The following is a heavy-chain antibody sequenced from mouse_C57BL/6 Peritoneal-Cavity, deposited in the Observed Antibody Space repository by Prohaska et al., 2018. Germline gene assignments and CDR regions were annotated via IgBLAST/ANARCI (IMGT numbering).Heavy chain of an antibody. V-gene: IGHV1-19*01. CDR3: ARGADYGGGYYAMDY. J-gene: IGHJ4*01. Sequence: KPGPLVQMSCKASVYTFTDYYMNWVMQSHGKSLEWIGVINPYNGGTSYNQKFKGKSTLTVDKSSSTAYMELNSLTSEDSAVYYCARGADYGGGYYAMDYWGQGTSVTVSS. D-gene: IGHD2-4*01. CDR2: INPYNGGT. CDR1: VYTFTDYY.